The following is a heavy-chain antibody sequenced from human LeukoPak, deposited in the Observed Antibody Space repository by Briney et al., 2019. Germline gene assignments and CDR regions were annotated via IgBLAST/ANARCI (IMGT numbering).Heavy chain of an antibody. D-gene: IGHD2-21*01. CDR1: GYTFTSYY. Sequence: ASVKVSCNASGYTFTSYYMHWVRQAPGQGREWMGRINPSGGSTSYAQKFQGRVTMTRDTSTSTVYMELSSLRSEDTAVYYCAREKWPVVIAIGEFDYWGQGTLVTVSS. J-gene: IGHJ4*02. CDR2: INPSGGST. V-gene: IGHV1-46*03. CDR3: AREKWPVVIAIGEFDY.